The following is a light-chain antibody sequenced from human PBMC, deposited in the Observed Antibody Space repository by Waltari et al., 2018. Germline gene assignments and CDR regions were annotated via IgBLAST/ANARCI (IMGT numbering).Light chain of an antibody. CDR3: QTWDTGTHVV. CDR2: VSSAGSH. CDR1: IGHSSYA. J-gene: IGLJ2*01. Sequence: QVVLTQSPSASASLGASVKLPCTLRIGHSSYAIAWPPQQPEKGPRYLMKVSSAGSHQKGDGIPDRFSGSSSGTERYLTISSVQSEDEADYYCQTWDTGTHVVFGGGTKLTVL. V-gene: IGLV4-69*01.